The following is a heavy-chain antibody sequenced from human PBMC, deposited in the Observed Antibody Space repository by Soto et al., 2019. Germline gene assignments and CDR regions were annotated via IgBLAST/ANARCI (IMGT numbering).Heavy chain of an antibody. J-gene: IGHJ4*02. V-gene: IGHV3-23*01. D-gene: IGHD3-22*01. CDR2: ISYGGGTT. CDR3: AKNPGYYYDSTGYHFDY. CDR1: EFTFSNYA. Sequence: PGGSLRLSCAASEFTFSNYAMSWVRQAPGKGLEWVSAISYGGGTTYYADSVKGRFTISRDNSKNTLYLQMNSLRAEDTAVYYIAKNPGYYYDSTGYHFDYWGQGTLVTVSS.